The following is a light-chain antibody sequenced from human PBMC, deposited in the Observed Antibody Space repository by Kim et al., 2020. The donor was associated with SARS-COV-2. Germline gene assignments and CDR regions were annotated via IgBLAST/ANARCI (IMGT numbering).Light chain of an antibody. CDR3: QQYGNSPRT. J-gene: IGKJ2*01. CDR2: GAS. Sequence: LSRGERATVSCRASQSVARTYLAWYQQRPGQAPRLLIHGASNKATGIPDRFSGSGSGTDFTLTISRLEPGDFAVYYCQQYGNSPRTFGQGTKLEI. CDR1: QSVARTY. V-gene: IGKV3-20*01.